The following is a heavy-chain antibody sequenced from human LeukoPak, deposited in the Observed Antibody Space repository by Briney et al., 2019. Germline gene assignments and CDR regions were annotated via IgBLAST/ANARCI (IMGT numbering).Heavy chain of an antibody. J-gene: IGHJ4*02. Sequence: GASVKVSRKASGYTFTGYYMHWVRQAPGQGLEWMGWINPNSGGPHYAQKFQGRVTMTRDTSISTAYLELSRLRSDDMAVYYCARSGGGSSSWEIDYWGQGTLVTVSS. CDR3: ARSGGGSSSWEIDY. CDR1: GYTFTGYY. V-gene: IGHV1-2*02. CDR2: INPNSGGP. D-gene: IGHD6-13*01.